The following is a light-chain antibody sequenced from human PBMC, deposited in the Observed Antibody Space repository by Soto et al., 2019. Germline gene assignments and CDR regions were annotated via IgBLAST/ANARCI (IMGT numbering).Light chain of an antibody. CDR1: SSDSGGLYNY. CDR3: SAYSSGATHVV. J-gene: IGLJ2*01. CDR2: DVN. Sequence: QSALTQPASVSGSPGQSITISCTGTSSDSGGLYNYVSWYQQHPGKAPKLLIYDVNDRPSGVSDRFSGSKSGNTASLTISGLQAEDEADYFCSAYSSGATHVVFGGGTKLTVL. V-gene: IGLV2-14*03.